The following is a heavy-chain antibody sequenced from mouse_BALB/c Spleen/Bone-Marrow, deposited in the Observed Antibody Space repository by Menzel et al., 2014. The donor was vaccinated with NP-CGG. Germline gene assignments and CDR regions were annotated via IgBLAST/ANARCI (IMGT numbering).Heavy chain of an antibody. CDR1: GYTFTSSW. J-gene: IGHJ2*01. V-gene: IGHV1S130*01. CDR3: ARHHSYALYFDY. D-gene: IGHD1-1*01. Sequence: QVQLQQSGSVLVRPGASVKLSCKASGYTFTSSWMHWAKQRPGQGLEWIGEIHPNSGNTNYNEKFKGKATLTVDTSSSIAYVDLSSLTSEDSAVYYCARHHSYALYFDYWGQGTPLPVSS. CDR2: IHPNSGNT.